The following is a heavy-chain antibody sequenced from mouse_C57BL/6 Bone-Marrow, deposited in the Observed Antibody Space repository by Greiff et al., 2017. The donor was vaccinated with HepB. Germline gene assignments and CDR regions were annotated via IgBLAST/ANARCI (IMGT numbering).Heavy chain of an antibody. CDR1: GYTFTSYW. Sequence: QVQLQQSGAELVKPGASVKLSCKASGYTFTSYWMQWVKQRPGQGLEWIGEIDPSDSYTNYNQKFKGKATLTVDTSSSTAYVQLSSLTSEDSAVYYCARGEGAITTVTHFDVWGTGTTVTVSS. J-gene: IGHJ1*03. CDR3: ARGEGAITTVTHFDV. CDR2: IDPSDSYT. D-gene: IGHD1-1*01. V-gene: IGHV1-50*01.